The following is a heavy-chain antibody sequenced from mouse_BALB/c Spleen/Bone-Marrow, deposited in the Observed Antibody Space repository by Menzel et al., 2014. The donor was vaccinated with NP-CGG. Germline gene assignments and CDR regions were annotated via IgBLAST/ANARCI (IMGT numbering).Heavy chain of an antibody. Sequence: EVKLQESGAELVKPGASVKLSCTASGFNIKDTYMHWVKQRPEQGLEWIGRIDPANGNTKYDPKFQGKAAITADTSSNTAYLQLGSLTSGDTAVYYCARWLLPYGLDYWGQGTSVTVSS. CDR3: ARWLLPYGLDY. D-gene: IGHD2-3*01. CDR1: GFNIKDTY. CDR2: IDPANGNT. V-gene: IGHV14-3*02. J-gene: IGHJ4*01.